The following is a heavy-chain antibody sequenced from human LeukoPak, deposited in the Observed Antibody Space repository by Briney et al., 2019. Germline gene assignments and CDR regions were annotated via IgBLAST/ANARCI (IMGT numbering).Heavy chain of an antibody. D-gene: IGHD3-22*01. V-gene: IGHV3-30*04. Sequence: GGSLRLSCAASGFTLTGYLVHWVRQAPGKGLEWVAVMSFEGYVYCAESLKDRFTVSRDNSKNMIYLHMNSLRAVDTALYYCVREGEHYHDHSPFFDYWGQGTMVTVSS. CDR1: GFTLTGYL. J-gene: IGHJ4*02. CDR3: VREGEHYHDHSPFFDY. CDR2: MSFEGYV.